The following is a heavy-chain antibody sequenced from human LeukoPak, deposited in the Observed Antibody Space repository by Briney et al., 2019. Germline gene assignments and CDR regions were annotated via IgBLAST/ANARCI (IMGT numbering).Heavy chain of an antibody. J-gene: IGHJ4*02. CDR1: GGTFSSYA. Sequence: SVKVSCKASGGTFSSYAISWVRQAPGQGLEWMGGIIPIFGTANYAQKFQGRVTITADKSTSTAYMELSSLRSDDTAVYYCARDVGMWELLRPFDYWGQGTLVTVSS. D-gene: IGHD1-26*01. CDR3: ARDVGMWELLRPFDY. V-gene: IGHV1-69*06. CDR2: IIPIFGTA.